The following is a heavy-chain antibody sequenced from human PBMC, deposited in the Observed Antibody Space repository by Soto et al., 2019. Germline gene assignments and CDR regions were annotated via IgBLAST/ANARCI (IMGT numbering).Heavy chain of an antibody. V-gene: IGHV4-4*07. D-gene: IGHD3-9*01. CDR3: ARADYEILTGSYAMDV. CDR2: VSTNGAT. CDR1: DDFISSYY. Sequence: NRSETLSLTCTVSDDFISSYYWNWIRQPAGKGLEWIGRVSTNGATNYNPSLESRVTMSVDTSKNQFSLKLTSVTAADTAVYFCARADYEILTGSYAMDVWGQGTTVTVSS. J-gene: IGHJ6*02.